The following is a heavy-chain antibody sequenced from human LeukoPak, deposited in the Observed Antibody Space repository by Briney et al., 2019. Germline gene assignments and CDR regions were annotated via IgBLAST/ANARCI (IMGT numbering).Heavy chain of an antibody. D-gene: IGHD2-2*01. CDR1: GYTFTGYY. Sequence: ASVKVSCKASGYTFTGYYMHWVRQAPGQGLEWMGWINPNSGGTNYAQKFQGRVTMTRGTSISTVNMEMSRLRSDDTAVYYCARILGYCSSTSCYERNAFDIWGQGTMVTVSS. CDR3: ARILGYCSSTSCYERNAFDI. V-gene: IGHV1-2*02. J-gene: IGHJ3*02. CDR2: INPNSGGT.